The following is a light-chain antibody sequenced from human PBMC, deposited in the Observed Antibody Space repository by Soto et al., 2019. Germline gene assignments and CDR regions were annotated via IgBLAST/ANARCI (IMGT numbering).Light chain of an antibody. V-gene: IGKV1D-13*01. CDR1: QGISSA. CDR3: QHFNNYPLT. CDR2: DAF. J-gene: IGKJ5*01. Sequence: AIQLTQSPSSLSASVGDRVTITCRTSQGISSALAWYQQKPGRPPKLLIYDAFSLESGVPSRFSGSGSGTDFTLTISSLQPEDFATYYCQHFNNYPLTFGQGTRLESK.